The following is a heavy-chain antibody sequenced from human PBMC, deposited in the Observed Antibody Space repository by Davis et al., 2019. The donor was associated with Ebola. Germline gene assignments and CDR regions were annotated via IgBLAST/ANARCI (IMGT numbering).Heavy chain of an antibody. D-gene: IGHD5-18*01. V-gene: IGHV1-2*06. J-gene: IGHJ4*02. CDR2: INPNSGGT. Sequence: ASVKVSCKASGFSFTGYYMNWVRQAPGQGLEWMGRINPNSGGTNSAQKFQGRVTMTRDTSTSTVYMELSSLRSEDTAVYYCASSGLQLWLNYWGQGTLVTVSS. CDR1: GFSFTGYY. CDR3: ASSGLQLWLNY.